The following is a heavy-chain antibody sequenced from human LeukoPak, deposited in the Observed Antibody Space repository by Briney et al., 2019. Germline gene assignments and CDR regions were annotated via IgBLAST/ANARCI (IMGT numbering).Heavy chain of an antibody. J-gene: IGHJ1*01. CDR2: IYYSGST. Sequence: PSETLSLTCAVYGGSISSSSYYWGWIRQPPGKGLEWIGSIYYSGSTYYNPSLKSRVTISVDTSKNQFSLKLSSVTAADTAVYYCARVLRGIAVAGYFQHWGQGTLVTVSS. D-gene: IGHD6-19*01. CDR3: ARVLRGIAVAGYFQH. V-gene: IGHV4-39*07. CDR1: GGSISSSSYY.